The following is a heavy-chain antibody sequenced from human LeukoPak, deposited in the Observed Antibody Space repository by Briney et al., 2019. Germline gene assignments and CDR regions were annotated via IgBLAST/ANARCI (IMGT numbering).Heavy chain of an antibody. CDR1: GGSIKNYY. D-gene: IGHD3-10*01. CDR2: FHNSRTT. Sequence: PSETLSLTCTVSGGSIKNYYWSWIRQPPGQGLEWIGYFHNSRTTSYNPSLTGRVIISVDTAMDQISLKLNSVTAADTAVYYCARGHLGLSPWGQGTLVTVSS. J-gene: IGHJ5*02. CDR3: ARGHLGLSP. V-gene: IGHV4-59*01.